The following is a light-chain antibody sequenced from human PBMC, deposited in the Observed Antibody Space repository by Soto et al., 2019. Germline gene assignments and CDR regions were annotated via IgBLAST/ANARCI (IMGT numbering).Light chain of an antibody. CDR2: AAS. V-gene: IGKV1-39*01. J-gene: IGKJ2*01. Sequence: DIQMTQSPSSLSASVGDRVIIACRASQSISSYLNWYQKKPGKAPKLLIYAASSLQSGVPSRFSGSGSGTDFTLTVSSLQPEDFATYYCQQSYSTRLMYTFGQGTKVDIK. CDR1: QSISSY. CDR3: QQSYSTRLMYT.